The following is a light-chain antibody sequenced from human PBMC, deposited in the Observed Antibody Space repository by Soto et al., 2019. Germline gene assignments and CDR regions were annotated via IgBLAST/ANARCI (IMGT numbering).Light chain of an antibody. J-gene: IGKJ1*01. V-gene: IGKV3-20*01. CDR1: QSVSSSS. Sequence: EIVLTQSPGTLSLSPGERATLSCRASQSVSSSSLAWYQQKRGQAPRLLIHDASSRATGIPDRFSGSGSGTDLTLTISRLEPEDFAVYYCQQYGGSPQTFGQGTKVDSK. CDR2: DAS. CDR3: QQYGGSPQT.